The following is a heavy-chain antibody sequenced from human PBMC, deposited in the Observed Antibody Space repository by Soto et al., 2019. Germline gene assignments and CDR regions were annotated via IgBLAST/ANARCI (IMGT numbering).Heavy chain of an antibody. V-gene: IGHV1-69*02. CDR2: IIPILGIA. CDR1: GGTFSSYT. Sequence: QVQLVQSGAEVKKPGSSVKVSCKASGGTFSSYTISWVRQAPGQGLEWMGRIIPILGIANYAQKFQGRVTITADKSTSTAYMELSSLRSEDTAVYYCARGGSSSWWDWYFDLWGRGTLVTVSS. J-gene: IGHJ2*01. D-gene: IGHD6-13*01. CDR3: ARGGSSSWWDWYFDL.